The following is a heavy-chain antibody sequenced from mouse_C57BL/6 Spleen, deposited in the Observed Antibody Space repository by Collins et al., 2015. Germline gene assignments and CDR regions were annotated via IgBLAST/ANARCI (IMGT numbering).Heavy chain of an antibody. J-gene: IGHJ2*01. D-gene: IGHD2-14*01. CDR1: GYTFTSYW. Sequence: QVQLQQSGAELARPGXSVKLSCKASGYTFTSYWMQWVKQRPGQGLEWIGAIYPGDGDTRYTQKFKDKATLTADKSSSTAYMQLSSLASEDSAVYYCARAYRYDEGYFDYWGQGSTLTVSS. CDR2: IYPGDGDT. CDR3: ARAYRYDEGYFDY. V-gene: IGHV1-87*01.